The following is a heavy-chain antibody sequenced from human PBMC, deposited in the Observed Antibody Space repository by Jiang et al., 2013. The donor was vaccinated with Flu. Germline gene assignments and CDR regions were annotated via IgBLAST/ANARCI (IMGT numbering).Heavy chain of an antibody. CDR1: GFTFSSYD. D-gene: IGHD5-24*01. CDR2: IGTAGDT. V-gene: IGHV3-13*01. J-gene: IGHJ4*02. Sequence: VQLLESGGGLVQPGGSLRLSCAASGFTFSSYDMHWVRQATGKGLEWVSAIGTAGDTYYPGSVKGRFTISRENAKNSLYLQMNSLRAEDTAVYYCARGQEMATIDAGMLFDYWGQGTLVTVSS. CDR3: ARGQEMATIDAGMLFDY.